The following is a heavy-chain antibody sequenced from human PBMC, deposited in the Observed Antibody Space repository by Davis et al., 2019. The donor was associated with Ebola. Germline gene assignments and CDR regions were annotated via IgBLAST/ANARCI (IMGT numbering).Heavy chain of an antibody. J-gene: IGHJ4*02. Sequence: ASVKVSCKACGHTFTGCSMHWVRQAPGQGLELMGVVNPNDGTTTYAQRFRDRVTMTRHTSTSTVYMELSSLRSDDTAVYFCVIITMTWGQGTLVTVSS. D-gene: IGHD2-21*02. CDR3: VIITMT. CDR2: VNPNDGTT. CDR1: GHTFTGCS. V-gene: IGHV1-46*01.